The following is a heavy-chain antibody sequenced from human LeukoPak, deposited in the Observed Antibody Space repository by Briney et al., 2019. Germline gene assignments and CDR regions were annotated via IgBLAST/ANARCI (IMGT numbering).Heavy chain of an antibody. CDR3: ARDQWELPEDY. J-gene: IGHJ4*02. D-gene: IGHD1-26*01. CDR2: ISAYNGNT. CDR1: GYTFTSYG. Sequence: EASVKVSCKASGYTFTSYGISWVRQAPGQGLEWMGWISAYNGNTNYAQKLQGRVTMTTDTSTSTAYVELRSLRSDDTAVYYCARDQWELPEDYWGQETLVTVSS. V-gene: IGHV1-18*01.